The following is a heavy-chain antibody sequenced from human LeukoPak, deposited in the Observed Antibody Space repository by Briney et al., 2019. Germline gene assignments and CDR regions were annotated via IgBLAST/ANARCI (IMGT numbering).Heavy chain of an antibody. CDR2: ISAYNGNT. J-gene: IGHJ6*03. CDR1: GGTFTSYG. CDR3: ARSPPQYCSSTSCYVSEDYYYYMDV. V-gene: IGHV1-18*01. D-gene: IGHD2-2*01. Sequence: ASVKVSCKASGGTFTSYGISWVRQAPGQGLEWMGWISAYNGNTNYAQKLQGRVTMTTDTSTSTAYMELRSLRSDDTAVYYCARSPPQYCSSTSCYVSEDYYYYMDVWGKGTTVTVSS.